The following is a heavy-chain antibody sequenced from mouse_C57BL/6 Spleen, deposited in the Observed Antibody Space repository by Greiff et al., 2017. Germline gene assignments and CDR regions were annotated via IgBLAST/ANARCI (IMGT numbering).Heavy chain of an antibody. CDR1: GYTFTSYW. D-gene: IGHD1-1*02. CDR2: IDPSDSYT. CDR3: AIGGGPGFGY. V-gene: IGHV1-50*01. Sequence: QVQLQQPGAELVKPGASVKLSCKASGYTFTSYWMQWVKQRPGQGLEWIGEIDPSDSYTNYTQKFKGKATLTVDTSSSTAYMQLSSLTSEDSAVYYCAIGGGPGFGYWGQGTLVTVSA. J-gene: IGHJ3*01.